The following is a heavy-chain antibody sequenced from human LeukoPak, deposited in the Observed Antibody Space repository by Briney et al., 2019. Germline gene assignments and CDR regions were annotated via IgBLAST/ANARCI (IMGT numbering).Heavy chain of an antibody. V-gene: IGHV3-73*01. J-gene: IGHJ3*02. CDR2: IRSKANSYAT. CDR3: TRGTGTTWGGLNAFDI. CDR1: GFTFSGSA. D-gene: IGHD1-7*01. Sequence: GGSLRLSCAASGFTFSGSAMHWVRQASGKGLEWVGRIRSKANSYATAYAASVKGRFTISRDDSKSIAYLQMNSLKTEDTAVYYCTRGTGTTWGGLNAFDIWGQGTMVTVSS.